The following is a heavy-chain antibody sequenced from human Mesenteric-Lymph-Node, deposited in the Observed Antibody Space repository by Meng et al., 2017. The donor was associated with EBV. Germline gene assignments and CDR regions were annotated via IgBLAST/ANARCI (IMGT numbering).Heavy chain of an antibody. CDR3: ARDGGAGGDKGY. D-gene: IGHD3-16*01. Sequence: QVSGARSCAEVEKPGAYWKVSCCACGYNCTTCVLRWVRQAPGQVGEWMGWISGYYGNTNYAQKFQGRVTMNTDTSTSTAYMELRSLRSDDTAVYYWARDGGAGGDKGYWGQGTLVTVSS. CDR2: ISGYYGNT. J-gene: IGHJ4*02. V-gene: IGHV1-18*01. CDR1: GYNCTTCV.